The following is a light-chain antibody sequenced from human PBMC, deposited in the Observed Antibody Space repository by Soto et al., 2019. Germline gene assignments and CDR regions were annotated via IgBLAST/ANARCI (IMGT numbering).Light chain of an antibody. CDR2: GAS. Sequence: EIVLTQSPGTLSLSPGERATLSCRASQSVSNNYLAWYQQKPGQAPRLLIYGASGRATGIPDRFSGSGSGTDFILTISRLEPEDFVVYYCQQSGSSPRTFGQGTKVEIK. J-gene: IGKJ1*01. CDR3: QQSGSSPRT. V-gene: IGKV3-20*01. CDR1: QSVSNNY.